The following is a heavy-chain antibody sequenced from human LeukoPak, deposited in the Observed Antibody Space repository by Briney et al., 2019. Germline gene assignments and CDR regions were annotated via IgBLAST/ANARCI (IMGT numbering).Heavy chain of an antibody. CDR3: ARVAEAAAFDS. D-gene: IGHD6-13*01. J-gene: IGHJ4*02. Sequence: GGSLRLSCAASGFTFSTYTMNWVRQAPGKGLEWASSISRNSRYIYYADSMRGRFTISRDNAKNSLYLQMNSLKPEDTAVYYCARVAEAAAFDSWGQGTLVTVSS. CDR2: ISRNSRYI. V-gene: IGHV3-21*06. CDR1: GFTFSTYT.